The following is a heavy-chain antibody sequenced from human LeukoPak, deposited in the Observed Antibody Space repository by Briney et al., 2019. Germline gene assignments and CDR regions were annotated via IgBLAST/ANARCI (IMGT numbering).Heavy chain of an antibody. J-gene: IGHJ3*02. D-gene: IGHD3-16*01. Sequence: PGGSLRLSCAASGFTFGSYAMSWVRQAPGKGLEWVSGLSGGGGSTNYADSVKGRFTISRDNSKNTLNLQMNSLRAEDTAVYYCAKAFTFGGVILIPGDPFDIWGQGTMVPVSS. CDR1: GFTFGSYA. CDR2: LSGGGGST. CDR3: AKAFTFGGVILIPGDPFDI. V-gene: IGHV3-23*01.